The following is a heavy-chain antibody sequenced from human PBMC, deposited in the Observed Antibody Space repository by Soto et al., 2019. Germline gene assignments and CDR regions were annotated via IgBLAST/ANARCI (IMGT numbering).Heavy chain of an antibody. D-gene: IGHD3-16*02. Sequence: QVQLQESGPGLVKPSQTLSLTCTVSGGSISSGGYYWSWIRQHPGKCLEWIGYIYYSTYYNPSLKSRVTISVDTSKNQFSLKLSSVTAADTAVYYCARDYRASYPAYYYYGMDVWGQGTTVTVSS. CDR3: ARDYRASYPAYYYYGMDV. V-gene: IGHV4-31*03. CDR2: IYYST. CDR1: GGSISSGGYY. J-gene: IGHJ6*02.